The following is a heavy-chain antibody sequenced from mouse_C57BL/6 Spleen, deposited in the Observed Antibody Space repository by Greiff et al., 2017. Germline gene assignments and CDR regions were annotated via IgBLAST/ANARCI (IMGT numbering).Heavy chain of an antibody. D-gene: IGHD5-1*01. V-gene: IGHV1-54*01. Sequence: QVQLKESGAELVRPGTSVKVSCKASGYAFTNYLIEWVKQRPGQGLAWIGVINPGSGGTNYNEKFKGKATLTADKSSSTAYMQLSSLTSEDSAVYFCARLGSNYAMDYWGQGTSGTVSS. CDR3: ARLGSNYAMDY. CDR1: GYAFTNYL. CDR2: INPGSGGT. J-gene: IGHJ4*01.